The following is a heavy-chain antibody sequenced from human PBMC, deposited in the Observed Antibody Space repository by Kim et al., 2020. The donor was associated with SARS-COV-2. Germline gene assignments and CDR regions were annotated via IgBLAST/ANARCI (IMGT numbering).Heavy chain of an antibody. V-gene: IGHV3-30*04. D-gene: IGHD5-12*01. CDR3: VQGGMATTPGYYGMDV. J-gene: IGHJ6*02. CDR1: GFTFSSYA. Sequence: GGSLRLSCAASGFTFSSYAMHWVRQAPGKGLEWVAVISYDGSNKYYADSVKGRFTISRDNSKNTLYLQMNSLRAEDTAVYYCVQGGMATTPGYYGMDVWGQGTTVTVSS. CDR2: ISYDGSNK.